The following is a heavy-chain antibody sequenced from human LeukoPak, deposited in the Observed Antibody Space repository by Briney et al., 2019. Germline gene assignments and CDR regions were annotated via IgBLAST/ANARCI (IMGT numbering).Heavy chain of an antibody. V-gene: IGHV4-61*02. CDR3: AREYDSSGYSYWYFDL. D-gene: IGHD3-22*01. CDR2: IYTSEST. CDR1: GGSISGARYY. J-gene: IGHJ2*01. Sequence: PPQTLSLTCTVSGGSISGARYYWNWIRQPAGKGLEWIGRIYTSESTNYNPSLKSRVTISADTSKNQFSLKLSSVTAADTAVYYCAREYDSSGYSYWYFDLWGRGTLVTVSS.